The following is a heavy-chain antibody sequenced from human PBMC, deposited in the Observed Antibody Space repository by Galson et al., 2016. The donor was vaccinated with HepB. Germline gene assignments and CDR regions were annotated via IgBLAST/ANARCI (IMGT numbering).Heavy chain of an antibody. CDR1: GGSISSYY. CDR3: ARGAVVKALDI. Sequence: SETLSLTCIVSGGSISSYYWNWIRQPPGKGLEWIGYIYFSGSTNYNPSLKSRVTISVDTSTSHFSLNLSSVTAADTAVYYCARGAVVKALDIWGHGTMVTVSS. V-gene: IGHV4-59*01. CDR2: IYFSGST. J-gene: IGHJ3*02.